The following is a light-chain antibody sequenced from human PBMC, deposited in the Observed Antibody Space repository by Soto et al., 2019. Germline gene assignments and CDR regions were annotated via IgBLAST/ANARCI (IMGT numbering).Light chain of an antibody. V-gene: IGKV1-5*03. J-gene: IGKJ1*01. CDR2: KAS. CDR1: QSISNW. Sequence: DIQMTQSPSTLSASVGDRVTITCRASQSISNWLAWYQQKPGKAPKLLIYKASSLETGVPSRFSGSGSGTEFTLTVSSPQPDAFATYYCQPYNSYWTFGQGTTVEIK. CDR3: QPYNSYWT.